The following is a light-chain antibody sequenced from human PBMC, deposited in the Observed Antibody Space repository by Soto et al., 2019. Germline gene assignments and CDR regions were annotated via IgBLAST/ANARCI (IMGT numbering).Light chain of an antibody. Sequence: QSALTQPPSASGSPGQSVTISCTGTSSDVGGYNYVSWYQQHPGKAPTLMIYEVSQRPSGVPDRFSGSKSGNTASLTVSGLQAEDEADYYCNSYAGSNNWVFGGGTKVTVL. V-gene: IGLV2-8*01. CDR3: NSYAGSNNWV. J-gene: IGLJ3*02. CDR1: SSDVGGYNY. CDR2: EVS.